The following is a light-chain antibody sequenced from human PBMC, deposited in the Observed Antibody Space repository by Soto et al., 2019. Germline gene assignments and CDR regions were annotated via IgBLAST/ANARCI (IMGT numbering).Light chain of an antibody. CDR1: QSVSSGY. CDR2: DAS. J-gene: IGKJ5*01. Sequence: EIVLTQTPGTLSLSPGERVILSCRASQSVSSGYVAWYQQKPGQAPSLLIYDASSRATGIPDRFSGSGSGTGFTLTISRLEPEDFAVYYCQQYGNSPITFGQGTHWRL. CDR3: QQYGNSPIT. V-gene: IGKV3-20*01.